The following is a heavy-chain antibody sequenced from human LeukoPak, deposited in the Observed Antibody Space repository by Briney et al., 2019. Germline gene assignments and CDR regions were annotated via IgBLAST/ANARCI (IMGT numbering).Heavy chain of an antibody. J-gene: IGHJ6*03. Sequence: PSETLSLTCAVSGGSISSYYWTWIRQPPGKGLEWIGCIYNSGSTNYNPSLKSRITISVDTSKNQFSLKLSSVTAADMAVYYCARDGKSGTYYYYMDVWGKGTTVTVS. V-gene: IGHV4-59*01. CDR1: GGSISSYY. CDR3: ARDGKSGTYYYYMDV. CDR2: IYNSGST. D-gene: IGHD2-15*01.